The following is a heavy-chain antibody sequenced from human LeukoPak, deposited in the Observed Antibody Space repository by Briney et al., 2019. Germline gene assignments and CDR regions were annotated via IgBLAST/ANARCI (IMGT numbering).Heavy chain of an antibody. D-gene: IGHD3-16*01. CDR1: GLTVSSSY. V-gene: IGHV3-66*02. J-gene: IGHJ5*02. CDR3: ASFEGGLRLS. Sequence: PGGSLGLSCAASGLTVSSSYMSWVRQAPGKGLEWVSVIYSGGSTYYADSVKGRFTTSRDNSKNTLFLQMNSLRAEDTAVYYCASFEGGLRLSWGQGTLVTVSS. CDR2: IYSGGST.